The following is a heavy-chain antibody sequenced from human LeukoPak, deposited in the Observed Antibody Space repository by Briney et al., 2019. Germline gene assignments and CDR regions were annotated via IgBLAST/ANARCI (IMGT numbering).Heavy chain of an antibody. CDR1: GYTITNSW. CDR3: ARLGQYTSSWYKYDYFDY. J-gene: IGHJ4*02. D-gene: IGHD6-13*01. CDR2: IHLGDSDT. Sequence: GESLKISCKGSGYTITNSWIDWVRQMPGKGLEWMGSIHLGDSDTKYSPSYQGQVTMSVDTSITTAYLQWSSLKASDSAMYFCARLGQYTSSWYKYDYFDYWGQGTQVTVSS. V-gene: IGHV5-51*01.